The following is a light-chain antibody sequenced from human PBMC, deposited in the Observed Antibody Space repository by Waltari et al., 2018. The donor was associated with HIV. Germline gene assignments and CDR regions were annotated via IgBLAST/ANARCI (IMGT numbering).Light chain of an antibody. Sequence: QSVLTQPPSASGTPGQRVTIPSSGGSSNVGSNTVSWYQHLPGTAPKLLIYNDSQRPSGVPDRFSGSKSGTSASLTISGLQSEDEAEYYCAAWDDSLNGVLFGGGTKLTVL. J-gene: IGLJ2*01. CDR3: AAWDDSLNGVL. CDR2: NDS. V-gene: IGLV1-44*01. CDR1: SSNVGSNT.